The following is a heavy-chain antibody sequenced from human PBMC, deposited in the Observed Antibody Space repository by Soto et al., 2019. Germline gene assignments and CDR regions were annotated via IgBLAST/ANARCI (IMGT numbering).Heavy chain of an antibody. CDR1: GFTFSDSY. V-gene: IGHV3-72*01. Sequence: EVQLVESGGGLVQPGGSLRLSCAASGFTFSDSYMDWVRQAPGKGLEWVGRIRNKATSYTTEYAASVKGRFTISRDDSKNSLYLQMNSLKTEDTAVYYCDKGHRVLDNWGQGTLVIVSS. CDR2: IRNKATSYTT. J-gene: IGHJ4*02. CDR3: DKGHRVLDN.